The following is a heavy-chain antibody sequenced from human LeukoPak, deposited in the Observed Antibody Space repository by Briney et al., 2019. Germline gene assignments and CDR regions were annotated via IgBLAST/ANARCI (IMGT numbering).Heavy chain of an antibody. D-gene: IGHD3-22*01. CDR3: ARLRSYYYDSSGYPDAFDI. J-gene: IGHJ3*02. V-gene: IGHV4-59*08. Sequence: PSETLSLTCTVSGGSISSYYWSWIRRPPGKGLEWIGYIYYSGSTNYNPSLKSRVTISVDTSKNQFSLKLSSVTAADTAVYYCARLRSYYYDSSGYPDAFDIWGQGTMVTVSS. CDR2: IYYSGST. CDR1: GGSISSYY.